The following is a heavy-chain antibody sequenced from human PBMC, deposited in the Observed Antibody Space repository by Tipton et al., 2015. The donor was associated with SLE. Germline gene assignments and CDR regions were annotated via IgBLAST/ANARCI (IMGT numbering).Heavy chain of an antibody. V-gene: IGHV4-38-2*02. J-gene: IGHJ4*02. CDR1: GYSISSGYY. Sequence: TLSLTCAVSGYSISSGYYWGWIRQPPGKGLEWIGYIYYSGSTYYNPSLKSRVTISVDTSKNQFSLKLSSVTAADTAVYYCAREDYYGSGSFDYWGQGTLVTVSS. CDR2: IYYSGST. D-gene: IGHD3-10*01. CDR3: AREDYYGSGSFDY.